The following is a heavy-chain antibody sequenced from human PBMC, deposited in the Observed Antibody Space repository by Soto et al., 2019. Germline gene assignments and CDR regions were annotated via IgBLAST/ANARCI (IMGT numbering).Heavy chain of an antibody. D-gene: IGHD1-1*01. CDR3: VRGLVLYKCFDF. J-gene: IGHJ4*02. V-gene: IGHV3-48*02. CDR2: SGGMSSTI. Sequence: GGSRRLSCVASGFTFSSNSMNVVRQAPGKGLEWASYSGGMSSTIYYADSGKGRFTSSRDNAKNSLYLQMNSLKDEDTAVYYCVRGLVLYKCFDFWGQGTLVTVSS. CDR1: GFTFSSNS.